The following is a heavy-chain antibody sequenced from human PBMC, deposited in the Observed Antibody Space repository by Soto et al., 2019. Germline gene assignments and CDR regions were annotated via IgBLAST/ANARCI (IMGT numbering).Heavy chain of an antibody. V-gene: IGHV3-23*01. D-gene: IGHD5-18*01. CDR3: AKDLEYSYGHPSDH. CDR1: GFTFSSYA. CDR2: LSGSGGST. Sequence: AGSLRLSCATSGFTFSSYAMSWVRQAPGKGLEWVSALSGSGGSTYYADSVRGRFTISRDKSKNTVYLQMSSLRAEDTAVYYCAKDLEYSYGHPSDHWGQGTLVTVSS. J-gene: IGHJ4*02.